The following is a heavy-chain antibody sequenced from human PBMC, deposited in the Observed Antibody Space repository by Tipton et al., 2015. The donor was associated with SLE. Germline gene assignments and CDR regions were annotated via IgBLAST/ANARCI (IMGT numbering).Heavy chain of an antibody. Sequence: TLSLTCAVYGGSFSGYYWCWIRQPAGKGLEWIGRIYTSGSTNYNPSLKSRVTISVNTSRNQFSLRLSSVTAADTAVYHCARETVGGWFDPWGQGILVTVSS. CDR1: GGSFSGYY. V-gene: IGHV4-4*07. J-gene: IGHJ5*02. CDR2: IYTSGST. D-gene: IGHD1-26*01. CDR3: ARETVGGWFDP.